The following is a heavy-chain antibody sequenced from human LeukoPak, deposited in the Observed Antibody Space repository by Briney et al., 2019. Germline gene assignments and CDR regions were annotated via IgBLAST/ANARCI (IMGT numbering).Heavy chain of an antibody. V-gene: IGHV3-30*02. D-gene: IGHD5-18*01. J-gene: IGHJ4*02. CDR3: ARDKRRARIGDTAMVTDY. Sequence: HSGGSLRLSCAASGFTFSSYGMHWVRQAPGKGLEWVAFIRYDGSNKYYADSVKGRFTISRDSSKNTLYLQMNSLRAEDTAVYYCARDKRRARIGDTAMVTDYWGQGTLVTVSS. CDR2: IRYDGSNK. CDR1: GFTFSSYG.